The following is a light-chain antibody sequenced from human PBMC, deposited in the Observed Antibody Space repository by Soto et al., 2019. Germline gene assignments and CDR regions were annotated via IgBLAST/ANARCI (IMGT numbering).Light chain of an antibody. J-gene: IGKJ1*01. CDR1: QSISSW. CDR2: DAS. CDR3: QQYNSYSA. Sequence: DIQMTQSPSTLSASVGDRVTITCRASQSISSWLAWYQQKPGKAPKLLIYDASSLESGVPSRFSGSGSGTEFTLTISSLQPDDFATYYSQQYNSYSAFGQGTKVDIK. V-gene: IGKV1-5*01.